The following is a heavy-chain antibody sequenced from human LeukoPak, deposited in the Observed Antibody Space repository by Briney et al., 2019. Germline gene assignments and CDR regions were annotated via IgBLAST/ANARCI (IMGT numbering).Heavy chain of an antibody. CDR2: IYYSGTT. CDR1: GGSISHYY. Sequence: PSETLSLTCTVSGGSISHYYWSWVRQSPGKGLEWIGYIYYSGTTNYNPSLKSRVTISVDTSRNQFSLQLRSVTAADTAVYYCAREDPQTTVPEGMDVWGQGTTVIVSS. CDR3: AREDPQTTVPEGMDV. J-gene: IGHJ6*02. D-gene: IGHD4-17*01. V-gene: IGHV4-59*01.